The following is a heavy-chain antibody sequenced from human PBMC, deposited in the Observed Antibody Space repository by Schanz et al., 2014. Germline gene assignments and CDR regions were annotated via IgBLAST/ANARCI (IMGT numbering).Heavy chain of an antibody. J-gene: IGHJ6*02. V-gene: IGHV3-33*06. CDR2: TWYDGTDQ. Sequence: QVQLVESGGGVVQPGRSLRLSCAASGFTFSKYGMHWVRQAPGKGLEWVAFTWYDGTDQAYAGSVKDRFTVSRDNSKNTVYLQMNSLRAEDTAVYYCAKDVSASRYGMDVWGLGTTVIVSS. D-gene: IGHD2-2*01. CDR3: AKDVSASRYGMDV. CDR1: GFTFSKYG.